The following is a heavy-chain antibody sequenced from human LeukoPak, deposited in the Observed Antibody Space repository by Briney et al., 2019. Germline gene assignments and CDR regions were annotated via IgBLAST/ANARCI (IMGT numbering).Heavy chain of an antibody. CDR1: GGSISSSSYY. J-gene: IGHJ4*02. V-gene: IGHV4-39*07. CDR2: IYYSGST. D-gene: IGHD3-22*01. CDR3: ARVQIVVVKIDY. Sequence: PSETLSLTCTVSGGSISSSSYYWGWIRQPPGKGLEWIGSIYYSGSTYYNPSLKSRVTISVDTSKNQFSLKLSSVTAADTAVYYCARVQIVVVKIDYWGQGTLVTVSS.